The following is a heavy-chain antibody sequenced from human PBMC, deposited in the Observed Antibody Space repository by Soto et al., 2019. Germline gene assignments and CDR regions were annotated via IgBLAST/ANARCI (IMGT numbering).Heavy chain of an antibody. CDR1: GFSLSTSGVG. J-gene: IGHJ4*02. D-gene: IGHD2-15*01. CDR2: IYWNDDK. CDR3: AHPYCSGGSCYSSFDY. V-gene: IGHV2-5*01. Sequence: GSGPTLVNPTQTLTLTCTFSGFSLSTSGVGVGWIRQPPGKALEWLALIYWNDDKRYSPSLKSRLTITKDTSKNQVVLTMTNMDPVDTATYYCAHPYCSGGSCYSSFDYWGQGTLVTVSS.